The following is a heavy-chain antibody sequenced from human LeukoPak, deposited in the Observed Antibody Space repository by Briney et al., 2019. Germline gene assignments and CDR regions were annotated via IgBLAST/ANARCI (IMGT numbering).Heavy chain of an antibody. V-gene: IGHV3-23*01. CDR2: ISGSGGST. D-gene: IGHD6-19*01. J-gene: IGHJ4*02. CDR3: AEGPAVAGTRY. CDR1: GFTFSSYA. Sequence: GGSLRLSCAASGFTFSSYAMSWVRQAPGKGLEWVSAISGSGGSTYYADSVKGRFTISRDNSKNTLYLQMNSLRAEDTAVYYCAEGPAVAGTRYWGQGTLVTVSS.